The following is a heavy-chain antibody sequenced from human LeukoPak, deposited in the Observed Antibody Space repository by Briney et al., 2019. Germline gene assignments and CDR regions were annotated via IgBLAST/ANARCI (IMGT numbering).Heavy chain of an antibody. D-gene: IGHD1-26*01. CDR2: ISAYNGNT. CDR3: ARDKGSYYRTDDAFDI. V-gene: IGHV1-18*01. Sequence: GASVKVSCKASGYTFTSYGISWVRQAPGQGLEWMGWISAYNGNTNYAQKLQGRVTMTTDTSTSTAYMELRRLRSDDTAVYYCARDKGSYYRTDDAFDIWGQGTMVTVSS. CDR1: GYTFTSYG. J-gene: IGHJ3*02.